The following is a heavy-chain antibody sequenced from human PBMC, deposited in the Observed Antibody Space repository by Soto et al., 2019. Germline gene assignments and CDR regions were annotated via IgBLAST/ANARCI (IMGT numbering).Heavy chain of an antibody. V-gene: IGHV4-39*01. D-gene: IGHD6-6*01. CDR2: IIHSGST. CDR1: GGSVSSGSYY. J-gene: IGHJ4*02. Sequence: SETLSLTCTVSGGSVSSGSYYWSWIRQPPGKGLEWIGEIIHSGSTNYNPSLKSRVTMSIDTSKNQFSLELSSVTAADTAVYFCARYSSSTGDYWGQGTLVTVSS. CDR3: ARYSSSTGDY.